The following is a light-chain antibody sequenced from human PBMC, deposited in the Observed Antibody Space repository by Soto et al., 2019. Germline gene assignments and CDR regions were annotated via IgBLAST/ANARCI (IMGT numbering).Light chain of an antibody. CDR1: SSDLGGNNF. CDR3: YSHAGTSNV. V-gene: IGLV2-23*01. Sequence: QSALTQPASVSGSPGQSITISCTGTSSDLGGNNFVSWYQHHPGKAPKLMIYEGSQRPSGVSDRFSGSQSGNTASLTISGLQADDEADYSCYSHAGTSNVFGGGTKLTVL. J-gene: IGLJ2*01. CDR2: EGS.